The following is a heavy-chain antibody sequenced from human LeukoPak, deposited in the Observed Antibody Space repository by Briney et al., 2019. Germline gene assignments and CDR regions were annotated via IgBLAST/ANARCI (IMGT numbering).Heavy chain of an antibody. CDR2: ISWNSGSI. V-gene: IGHV3-9*01. Sequence: PGGSLRLSCAASGFTFDDYAMHWVRQAPGKGLEWVSGISWNSGSIGYADSVKGRFTISRDNAKNSLYLQMNSLRAEDTALYYCAKDGGMDVWGQGTTVTVSS. CDR1: GFTFDDYA. J-gene: IGHJ6*02. CDR3: AKDGGMDV.